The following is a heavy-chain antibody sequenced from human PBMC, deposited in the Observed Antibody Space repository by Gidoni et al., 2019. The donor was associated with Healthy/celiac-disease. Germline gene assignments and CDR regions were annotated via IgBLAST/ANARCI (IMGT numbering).Heavy chain of an antibody. J-gene: IGHJ4*02. D-gene: IGHD6-13*01. Sequence: QVQLVESGGGVVQPGRSLRLSCAASGFTVSSYAMHWVRQAPGKGLEWVAVISYDGSNKYYADSVKGRFTISRDNSKNTLYLQMNSLRAEDTAVYYCARVGIAAAAVPRDIDYWGQGTLVTVSS. V-gene: IGHV3-30-3*01. CDR3: ARVGIAAAAVPRDIDY. CDR1: GFTVSSYA. CDR2: ISYDGSNK.